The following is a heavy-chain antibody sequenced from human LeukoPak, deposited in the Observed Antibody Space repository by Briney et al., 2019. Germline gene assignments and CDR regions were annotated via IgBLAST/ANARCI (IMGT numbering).Heavy chain of an antibody. CDR2: ISYDGSNK. Sequence: GGSLRLSCAASGFTFSSYGMHWVRQAPGKGLEWVAVISYDGSNKYYADSVKGRFTISRDNSKNTLYLQMNSLSAEDTAVYYCATRRTFRYWGQGTLVTVSS. V-gene: IGHV3-30*03. CDR1: GFTFSSYG. J-gene: IGHJ4*02. CDR3: ATRRTFRY. D-gene: IGHD3-16*01.